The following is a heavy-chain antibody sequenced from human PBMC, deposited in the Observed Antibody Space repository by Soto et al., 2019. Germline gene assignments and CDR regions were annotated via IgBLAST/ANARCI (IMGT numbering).Heavy chain of an antibody. Sequence: SETLSLTCTVSGGSISSSSYYWGWIRQPPGKGLEWIGSIYYSGSTYYNPSLKSRVAISVDTSKNQFSLKLSSVTAADTAVYYCARTRYSGSYYGGYYYYYGMDVWGQGTTVTVSS. D-gene: IGHD1-26*01. V-gene: IGHV4-39*01. CDR2: IYYSGST. CDR3: ARTRYSGSYYGGYYYYYGMDV. CDR1: GGSISSSSYY. J-gene: IGHJ6*02.